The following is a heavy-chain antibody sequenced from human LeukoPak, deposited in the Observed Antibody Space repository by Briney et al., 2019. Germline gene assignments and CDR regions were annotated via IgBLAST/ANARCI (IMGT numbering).Heavy chain of an antibody. CDR1: GYTFTSYG. D-gene: IGHD3-22*01. J-gene: IGHJ4*02. CDR3: ARAYYYDGTGSNFDY. Sequence: ASVKVSCKSSGYTFTSYGISWVRQAPGRGLEWMGWISAYNGNRNYAQKFQGRVTMTTDTSTSTAYMELRSLRSDDTAVYYCARAYYYDGTGSNFDYWGQGTLVTVSS. V-gene: IGHV1-18*01. CDR2: ISAYNGNR.